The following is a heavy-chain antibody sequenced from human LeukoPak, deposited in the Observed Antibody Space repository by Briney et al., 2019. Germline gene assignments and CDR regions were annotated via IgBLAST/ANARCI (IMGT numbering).Heavy chain of an antibody. Sequence: PSETLSLTCTVSGGSTSSYYWTWIRQPAGKGLEWIGRIYITGSANYNPSLKSRVTMSVDTSKNQFSLKLSSVTAADTAVYYCAKWTNCGGDCYWLQHWGQGTLVTVSS. CDR1: GGSTSSYY. J-gene: IGHJ1*01. V-gene: IGHV4-4*07. CDR2: IYITGSA. D-gene: IGHD2-21*02. CDR3: AKWTNCGGDCYWLQH.